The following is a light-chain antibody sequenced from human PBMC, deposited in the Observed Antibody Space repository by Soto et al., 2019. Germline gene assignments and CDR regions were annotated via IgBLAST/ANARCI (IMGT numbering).Light chain of an antibody. CDR2: GAS. CDR1: QTIRSNY. J-gene: IGKJ1*01. V-gene: IGKV3-20*01. Sequence: ETVLTQSPGTLSLSPGERATLSCRASQTIRSNYLAWYRQTPGQAPRLLIYGASNRATGIADRFSGSGSGKDFTLIISRLEPEDFALYYCQQYGSSPWTFGQGTKVELK. CDR3: QQYGSSPWT.